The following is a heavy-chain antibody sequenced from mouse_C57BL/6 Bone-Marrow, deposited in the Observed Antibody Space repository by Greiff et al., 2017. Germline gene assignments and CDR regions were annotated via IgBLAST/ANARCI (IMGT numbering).Heavy chain of an antibody. V-gene: IGHV1-4*01. CDR1: GYTFTSYT. Sequence: QVQLQQSGAELARPGASVKMSCKASGYTFTSYTMHWVKQRPGQGLEWIGYINPSSGYTKYNQKFKDKATLTADKSSSTAYMQLSSLTSEDSAVYYCARRDYYGSSYWYFDVWGTGTTVTVSS. CDR3: ARRDYYGSSYWYFDV. D-gene: IGHD1-1*01. J-gene: IGHJ1*03. CDR2: INPSSGYT.